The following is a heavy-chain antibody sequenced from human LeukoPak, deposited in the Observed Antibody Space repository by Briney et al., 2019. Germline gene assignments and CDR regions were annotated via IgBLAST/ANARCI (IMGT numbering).Heavy chain of an antibody. CDR2: IYYSGST. CDR3: AREMQLAYFDY. D-gene: IGHD6-6*01. CDR1: GGSISSSSYY. V-gene: IGHV4-39*07. Sequence: KTSETLSLTCTVSGGSISSSSYYWGWIRQPPGKGLEWIGSIYYSGSTYYNPSLKSRVTISVDTSKNQFSLKLSSVTAADTAVYYCAREMQLAYFDYWGQGTLVTVSS. J-gene: IGHJ4*02.